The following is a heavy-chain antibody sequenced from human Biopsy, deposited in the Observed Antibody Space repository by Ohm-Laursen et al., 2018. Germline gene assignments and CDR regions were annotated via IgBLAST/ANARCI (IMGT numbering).Heavy chain of an antibody. CDR1: GGSIGGSGDY. V-gene: IGHV4-61*05. Sequence: SDTLSLTCPVSGGSIGGSGDYWSWIRQPPGKGLEWIGYISDTGTTNYNPSLKSRVTISLDTSKNQFSLKLNSVTATDTAVYYCARRLPLRGYAFDVWGQGTLVTVSS. D-gene: IGHD3-10*01. CDR2: ISDTGTT. CDR3: ARRLPLRGYAFDV. J-gene: IGHJ3*01.